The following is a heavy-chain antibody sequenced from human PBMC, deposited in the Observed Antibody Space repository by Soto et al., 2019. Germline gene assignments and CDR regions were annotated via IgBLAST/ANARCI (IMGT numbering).Heavy chain of an antibody. CDR1: GYGFTVYG. V-gene: IGHV1-18*01. J-gene: IGHJ6*02. CDR3: AIDLTIVPATHPRLETYGMDV. D-gene: IGHD3-3*01. Sequence: GSSLKLACKAIGYGFTVYGVGWQRTTHGQGLEWIGWISTDQDCTEFVEWFEGRLNMPTETSTKTVYMELRNLRSDDTAHYICAIDLTIVPATHPRLETYGMDVWGQGTMVTVSS. CDR2: ISTDQDCT.